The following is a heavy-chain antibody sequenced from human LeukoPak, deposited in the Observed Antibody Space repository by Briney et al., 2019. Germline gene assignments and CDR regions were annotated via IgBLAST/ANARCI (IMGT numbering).Heavy chain of an antibody. J-gene: IGHJ5*02. CDR3: AREYQQTDIVVHWYNWFDP. V-gene: IGHV1-69*05. CDR1: GYTFTGYY. Sequence: GASVKVSCKASGYTFTGYYMHWVRQAPGQGLEWMGGIIPIFGTANYAQKFQGRVTITTDESTSTAYMELSSLRSEDTAVYYCAREYQQTDIVVHWYNWFDPWGQGTLVTVSS. D-gene: IGHD2-15*01. CDR2: IIPIFGTA.